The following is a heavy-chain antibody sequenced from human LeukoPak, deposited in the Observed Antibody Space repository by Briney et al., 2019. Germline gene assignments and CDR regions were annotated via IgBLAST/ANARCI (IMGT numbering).Heavy chain of an antibody. V-gene: IGHV4-39*07. J-gene: IGHJ6*03. Sequence: SETLSLTCTVSGGSISSSSYYWGWIRQPPGKGLEWIGSIYYSGSTYYNPSLKSRVTISVDTSKNQFSLKLSSVTAADTAVYYCARGYYDFWSGYYTGTFRDMDVWGKGTTVTVSS. CDR2: IYYSGST. CDR1: GGSISSSSYY. CDR3: ARGYYDFWSGYYTGTFRDMDV. D-gene: IGHD3-3*01.